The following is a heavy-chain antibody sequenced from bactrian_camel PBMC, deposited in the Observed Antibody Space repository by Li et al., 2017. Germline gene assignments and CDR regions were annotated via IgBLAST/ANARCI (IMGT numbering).Heavy chain of an antibody. Sequence: VQLVESGGGSVQAGGSLRLSCEGYNFRLYCMAWFREVPGQERERVASVHRGSGDTYYHRDVKGRFTISEDNARRTLNLQMNTLKPEDSARYYCAAATNIACTYSDVTREATYNYWGQGTQVTVS. CDR2: VHRGSGDT. D-gene: IGHD1*01. V-gene: IGHV3S31*01. J-gene: IGHJ4*01. CDR1: YNFRLYC. CDR3: AAATNIACTYSDVTREATYNY.